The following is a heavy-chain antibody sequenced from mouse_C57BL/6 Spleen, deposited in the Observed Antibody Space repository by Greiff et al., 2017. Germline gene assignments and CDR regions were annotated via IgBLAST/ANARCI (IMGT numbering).Heavy chain of an antibody. V-gene: IGHV1-53*01. CDR3: ARWLLRDYYAMDY. CDR1: GYTFTSYW. D-gene: IGHD2-3*01. CDR2: INPSNGGT. J-gene: IGHJ4*01. Sequence: QVQLQQPGTELVKPGASVKLSCKASGYTFTSYWMHWVKQRPGQGLEWIGNINPSNGGTNYNEKFKSKATLTVDKSSSTAYMQLSSQTSGDSAVYYCARWLLRDYYAMDYWGQGTSVTVSS.